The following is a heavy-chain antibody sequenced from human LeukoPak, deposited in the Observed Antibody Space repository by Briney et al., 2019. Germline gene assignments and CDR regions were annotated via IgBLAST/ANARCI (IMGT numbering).Heavy chain of an antibody. CDR1: GFTFSSYW. D-gene: IGHD6-13*01. V-gene: IGHV3-7*01. J-gene: IGHJ4*02. Sequence: PGGSLRLSCAASGFTFSSYWMSWVRQAPGKGLEWVANIKQDGSEKYYADSVKGRFTISRDNAKNSLYLQMNSLRAEDTAVYYCARDHSSWYRRRLYYFDYWGQGTLVTVSS. CDR2: IKQDGSEK. CDR3: ARDHSSWYRRRLYYFDY.